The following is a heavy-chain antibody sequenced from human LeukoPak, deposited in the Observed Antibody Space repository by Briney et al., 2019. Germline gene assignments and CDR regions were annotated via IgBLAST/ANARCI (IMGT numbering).Heavy chain of an antibody. CDR2: IHDSGST. D-gene: IGHD1-26*01. CDR1: GGSLGSFY. Sequence: KPSETLSLTCTVSGGSLGSFYWRWIRQPPGEGLGWMAHIHDSGSTYYNPSLKSRLTMSVDTSKNQFSLRLSSVTAADTAVYYCGRQLNGGTYPLDHWGQGTLVTVSS. V-gene: IGHV4-59*08. J-gene: IGHJ4*02. CDR3: GRQLNGGTYPLDH.